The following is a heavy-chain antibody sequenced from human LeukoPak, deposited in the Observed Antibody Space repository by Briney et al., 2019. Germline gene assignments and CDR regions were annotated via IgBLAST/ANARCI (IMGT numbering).Heavy chain of an antibody. CDR3: AREYWLRIAAADPPIGLDV. CDR2: IIPIFGTA. J-gene: IGHJ6*04. Sequence: ASVKVSCKASGGTFSSYAISWVRQAPGQGLEWMGGIIPIFGTANYAQKFQGRVTITADESTSTAYMELSSLRSEDTAVYYCAREYWLRIAAADPPIGLDVWGKGTTVTVSS. D-gene: IGHD6-13*01. V-gene: IGHV1-69*13. CDR1: GGTFSSYA.